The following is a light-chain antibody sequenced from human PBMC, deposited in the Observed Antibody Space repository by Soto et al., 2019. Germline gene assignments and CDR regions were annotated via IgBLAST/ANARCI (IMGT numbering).Light chain of an antibody. V-gene: IGLV3-21*02. CDR2: DDR. CDR1: NIGSKR. CDR3: QVWNSADDHVL. Sequence: SYELTQPPSVSVAPGQTATITCGGNNIGSKRVHWYQQQPGQAPVVVVYDDRGRPSGIPERFSGSNSGHTATLTISRVEAGDEAAYYCQVWNSADDHVLFGVGTKLTVL. J-gene: IGLJ2*01.